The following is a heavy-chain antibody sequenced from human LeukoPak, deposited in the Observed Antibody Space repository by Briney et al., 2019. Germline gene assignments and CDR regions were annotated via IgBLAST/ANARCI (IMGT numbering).Heavy chain of an antibody. Sequence: GGSLRLSCAASGFTFSSYGMHWVRQAPSKGLEWVAVISFDGSNKYYADSVKGRFTISRDNSKNTLYLQMNSLRAEDTAVYYCARAPYGDYGDYVDYYYYGMDVWGQGTTVTVSS. J-gene: IGHJ6*02. V-gene: IGHV3-30*03. CDR2: ISFDGSNK. CDR1: GFTFSSYG. CDR3: ARAPYGDYGDYVDYYYYGMDV. D-gene: IGHD4-17*01.